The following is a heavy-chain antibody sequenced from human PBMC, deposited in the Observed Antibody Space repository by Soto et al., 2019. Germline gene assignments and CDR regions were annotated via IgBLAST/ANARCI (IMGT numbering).Heavy chain of an antibody. V-gene: IGHV1-46*01. CDR2: INPSGGST. J-gene: IGHJ6*02. CDR1: GYTFTSYY. CDR3: ARPLGRIAARHWCFRYYYYVMAV. D-gene: IGHD6-6*01. Sequence: ASVKVSCKASGYTFTSYYMHWVRQAPGQGLEWMGIINPSGGSTSYAQKFQGRVTMTRDTSTSTVYMELSSLRSEDTAVYYCARPLGRIAARHWCFRYYYYVMAVWGRGTT.